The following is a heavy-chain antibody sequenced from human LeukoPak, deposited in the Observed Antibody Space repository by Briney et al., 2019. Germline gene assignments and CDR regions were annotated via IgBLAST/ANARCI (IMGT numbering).Heavy chain of an antibody. CDR1: GDSMSTSNYY. D-gene: IGHD3-10*01. V-gene: IGHV4-39*01. CDR2: IYYSGTT. J-gene: IGHJ4*02. CDR3: ARLFGSGSYYKYVY. Sequence: PSETLSLTCTVSGDSMSTSNYYWGWIRQPPGKGLEWNGSIYYSGTTHYNPSLKSRVTISVDTSKNQFSLKLSTMTAADTAVYYCARLFGSGSYYKYVYRGQGNLVTVSS.